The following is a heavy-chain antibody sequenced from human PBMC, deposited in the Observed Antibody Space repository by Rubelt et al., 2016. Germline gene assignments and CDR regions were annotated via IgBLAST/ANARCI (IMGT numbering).Heavy chain of an antibody. D-gene: IGHD2-2*01. Sequence: PGGSLRLSCAASGFTFSTYGMTWVRQAPGKGLEWISYISSGSSTIYYADSVKGRFTISRDNAKNSLYLQMNSLRAEDTAVYYCTRAPVPFAYWGQGTLVTVSS. CDR2: ISSGSSTI. V-gene: IGHV3-48*04. CDR1: GFTFSTYG. J-gene: IGHJ4*02. CDR3: TRAPVPFAY.